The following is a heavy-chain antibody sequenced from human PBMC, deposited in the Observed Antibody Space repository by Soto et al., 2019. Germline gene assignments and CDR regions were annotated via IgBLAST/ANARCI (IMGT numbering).Heavy chain of an antibody. Sequence: SETLSLTCAVYGGSFSGYYWSWIRQPPGKGLEWIGEINHSGSTNYNPSLKSRVTISVDTSKNQFSLKLSSVTAADTAVYYCARGARDGDYYYMDVWGKGTTVTVSS. J-gene: IGHJ6*03. CDR3: ARGARDGDYYYMDV. D-gene: IGHD3-10*01. V-gene: IGHV4-34*01. CDR1: GGSFSGYY. CDR2: INHSGST.